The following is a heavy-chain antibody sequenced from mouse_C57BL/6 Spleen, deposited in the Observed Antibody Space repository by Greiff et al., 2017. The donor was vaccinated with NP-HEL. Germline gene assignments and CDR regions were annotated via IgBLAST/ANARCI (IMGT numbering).Heavy chain of an antibody. J-gene: IGHJ3*01. CDR3: TRDYYGNYGFAY. D-gene: IGHD2-1*01. Sequence: EVHLVESGEGLVKPGGSLKLSCAASGFTFSSYAMSWVRQTPEKRLEWVAYISSGGDYIYYADTVKGRFTISRDNARNTLYLQMSSLKSEDTAMYYCTRDYYGNYGFAYWGQGTLVTVSA. CDR1: GFTFSSYA. CDR2: ISSGGDYI. V-gene: IGHV5-9-1*02.